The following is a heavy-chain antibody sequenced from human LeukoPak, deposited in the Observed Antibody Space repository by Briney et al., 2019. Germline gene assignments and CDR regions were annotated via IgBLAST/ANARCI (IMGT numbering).Heavy chain of an antibody. D-gene: IGHD2-2*01. J-gene: IGHJ6*03. V-gene: IGHV3-21*01. Sequence: GGSLRLSCAASGFTFSSYSMNWVRQAPGKGLEWVSSISSSSSYIYYADSVKGRFTISRDNAKKSLYLQMNSLRAEDTAVYYCSRYRNRSSTSCYQRRYMDVWGKGTTVTVSS. CDR2: ISSSSSYI. CDR1: GFTFSSYS. CDR3: SRYRNRSSTSCYQRRYMDV.